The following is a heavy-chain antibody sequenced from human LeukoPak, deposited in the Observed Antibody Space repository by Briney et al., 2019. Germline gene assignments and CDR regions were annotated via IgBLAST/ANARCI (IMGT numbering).Heavy chain of an antibody. V-gene: IGHV1-69*13. D-gene: IGHD1-26*01. J-gene: IGHJ4*02. Sequence: SVKVSCKASGGTFSSYAISWVRQAPGQGLEWMGGIIPIFGTANYAQKFQGRVTITADESTSTAYMELSSLRSEDTAVYYCAREEWDHGYFDYWGQGTLVTVSS. CDR3: AREEWDHGYFDY. CDR2: IIPIFGTA. CDR1: GGTFSSYA.